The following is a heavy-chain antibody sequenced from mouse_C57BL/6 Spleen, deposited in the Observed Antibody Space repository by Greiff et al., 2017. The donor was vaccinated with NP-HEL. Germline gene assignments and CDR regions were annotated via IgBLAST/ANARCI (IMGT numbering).Heavy chain of an antibody. CDR2: IWTGGGT. J-gene: IGHJ4*01. CDR3: ATSYYSNSRAMDY. V-gene: IGHV2-9-1*01. Sequence: VKLQESGPGLVAPSQSLSITCTVSGFSLTSYAISWVRQPPGKGLEWLGVIWTGGGTNYNSALKSRLSISKDNSKSQVFLKMNSLQTDDTARYYCATSYYSNSRAMDYWGQGTSVTVSS. CDR1: GFSLTSYA. D-gene: IGHD2-5*01.